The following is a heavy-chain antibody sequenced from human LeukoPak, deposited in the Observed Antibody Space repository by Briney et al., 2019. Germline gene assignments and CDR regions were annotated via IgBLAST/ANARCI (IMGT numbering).Heavy chain of an antibody. D-gene: IGHD3-16*01. V-gene: IGHV4-38-2*02. CDR3: ARGGEYYDYVWGSFFFDY. CDR1: GYSISSGYY. CDR2: IYHSGST. J-gene: IGHJ4*02. Sequence: SETLSLTCTVSGYSISSGYYWGWIRPPPGKGLEWIGSIYHSGSTYYNPSLKSRVTISVDTSKNQFSLKLSSVTAADTAVYYCARGGEYYDYVWGSFFFDYWGQGTLVTVSS.